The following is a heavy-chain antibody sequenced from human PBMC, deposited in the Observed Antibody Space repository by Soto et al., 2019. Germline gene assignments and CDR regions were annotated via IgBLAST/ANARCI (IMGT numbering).Heavy chain of an antibody. CDR1: GFSLSTSGVG. J-gene: IGHJ4*02. V-gene: IGHV2-5*01. CDR3: AHILATPAGDRPPSFDY. Sequence: QITLKESGPTLVNPTQTLTLTCTFSGFSLSTSGVGVGWIRQPPGKALEWLALIYWNDDKRYSPSLKSRLTITKDTSKNQVVLTMTNMDPVDTATYYCAHILATPAGDRPPSFDYWGQGTLVTVSS. CDR2: IYWNDDK. D-gene: IGHD2-2*01.